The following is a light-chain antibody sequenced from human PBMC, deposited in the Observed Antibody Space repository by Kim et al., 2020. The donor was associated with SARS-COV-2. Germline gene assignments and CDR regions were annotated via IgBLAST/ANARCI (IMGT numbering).Light chain of an antibody. J-gene: IGKJ1*01. V-gene: IGKV3-11*01. Sequence: WSPGERATLSCRARQSVGSAFAWYQQKPGQAPRLLIYDTFSRATGIPARFSASGSGTDFTLTISSLEPEDFAVYYCQQRGNWPLTFGQGTRVEIK. CDR2: DTF. CDR3: QQRGNWPLT. CDR1: QSVGSA.